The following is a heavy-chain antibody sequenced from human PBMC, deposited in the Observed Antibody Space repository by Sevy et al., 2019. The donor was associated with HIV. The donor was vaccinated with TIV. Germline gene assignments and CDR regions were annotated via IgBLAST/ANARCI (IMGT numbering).Heavy chain of an antibody. CDR1: GDSVSSNSAA. Sequence: SQTLSLTCAISGDSVSSNSAAWNWIRQSPSRGLEWLGRTYYRSKWYNDYAVSVKSRIPINPDTSKNQYFLQLNSVTPEDTAVYYCERDGRYSSGWYFDYWGQGTLVTVSS. CDR3: ERDGRYSSGWYFDY. V-gene: IGHV6-1*01. J-gene: IGHJ4*02. D-gene: IGHD6-19*01. CDR2: TYYRSKWYN.